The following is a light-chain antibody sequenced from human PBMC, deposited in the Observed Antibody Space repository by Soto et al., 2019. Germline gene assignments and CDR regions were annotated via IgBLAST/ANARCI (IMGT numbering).Light chain of an antibody. Sequence: DIVLTQSPGTLSLSPGERATLSCRASQSVGSDYLAWYQQKRGQAPRLLMYGASSRATGIPDRFSGSGSGTDFTLTISRLEPEDSAVYYCQQYGNLMYTFGQGTKLGSN. CDR3: QQYGNLMYT. CDR2: GAS. CDR1: QSVGSDY. J-gene: IGKJ2*01. V-gene: IGKV3-20*01.